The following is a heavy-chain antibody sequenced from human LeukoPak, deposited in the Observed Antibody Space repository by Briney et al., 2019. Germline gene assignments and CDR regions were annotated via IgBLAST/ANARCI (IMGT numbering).Heavy chain of an antibody. J-gene: IGHJ4*02. V-gene: IGHV1-2*02. D-gene: IGHD3-10*01. CDR3: ARERRITMVRGVIIAALGY. Sequence: ASVKVSCKASGYTFTGYYMHWVRQAPGQGLEWMGWINPNSGGTNYAQKFQGRVTMTRDTSISTAYMELSRLRSDDTAVYYRARERRITMVRGVIIAALGYWGQGTLVTDSS. CDR1: GYTFTGYY. CDR2: INPNSGGT.